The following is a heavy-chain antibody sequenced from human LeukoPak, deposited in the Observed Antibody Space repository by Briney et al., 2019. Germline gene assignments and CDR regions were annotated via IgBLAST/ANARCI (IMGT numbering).Heavy chain of an antibody. CDR2: IDPSDSYT. CDR3: ARVGYSSGWTYFDY. D-gene: IGHD6-19*01. CDR1: GYSFTSYW. J-gene: IGHJ4*02. Sequence: GESLKISCKGSGYSFTSYWISWVRQMPGKDLEWMGRIDPSDSYTNYSPSFQGHVTILADKSISTAYLQWSSLKASDTAMYYCARVGYSSGWTYFDYWGQGTLVTVSS. V-gene: IGHV5-10-1*01.